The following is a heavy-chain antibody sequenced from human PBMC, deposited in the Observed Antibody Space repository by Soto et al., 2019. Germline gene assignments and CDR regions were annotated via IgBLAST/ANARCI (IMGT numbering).Heavy chain of an antibody. CDR3: ARSGARDSWLVDY. CDR2: IYISGST. CDR1: GGSIGSYH. Sequence: PSETLSLTCSVSGGSIGSYHWSWIRQPAGKGLEWIGRIYISGSTNYNPSLESRVTMSVDTTKNQFSLKLRSVTAADTAVYYCARSGARDSWLVDYWGLGTLVTVSS. V-gene: IGHV4-4*07. D-gene: IGHD6-19*01. J-gene: IGHJ4*02.